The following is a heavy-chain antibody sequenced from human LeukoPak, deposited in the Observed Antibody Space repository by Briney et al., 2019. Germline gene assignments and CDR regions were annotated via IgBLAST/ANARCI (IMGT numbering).Heavy chain of an antibody. CDR2: INPNSGAT. CDR3: VRDLTAAYDDSNY. V-gene: IGHV1-2*02. D-gene: IGHD5-12*01. Sequence: ASVKVSCKASGYTFIGPYIHWVRQAPGQGLEWMGWINPNSGATNYAQKLQGRVILTMDTSISTVYMELSSLRSDDTAVYFCVRDLTAAYDDSNYWGQGTLVTVSS. CDR1: GYTFIGPY. J-gene: IGHJ4*02.